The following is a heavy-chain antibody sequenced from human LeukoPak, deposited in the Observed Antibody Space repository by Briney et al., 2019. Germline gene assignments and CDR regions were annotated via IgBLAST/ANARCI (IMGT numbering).Heavy chain of an antibody. Sequence: PGGSLRLSCAASGFTFSSYAMTWVRQAPGKGLEWVSALVGGGGSTYYTDSVKGRFTISRDNSKNTLYLQMNSLRAEDTAVYYCARYTSRWSEQALFGWGQGTLVTVSS. J-gene: IGHJ4*02. V-gene: IGHV3-23*01. CDR1: GFTFSSYA. CDR2: LVGGGGST. D-gene: IGHD6-13*01. CDR3: ARYTSRWSEQALFG.